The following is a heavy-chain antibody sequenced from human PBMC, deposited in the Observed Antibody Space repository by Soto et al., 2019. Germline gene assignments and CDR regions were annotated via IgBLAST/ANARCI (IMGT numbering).Heavy chain of an antibody. D-gene: IGHD3-10*01. V-gene: IGHV3-7*05. Sequence: EVQLVESGGGLVQPGGSLRLSCAVSGFTFTTYWMTWVRQAPGKGLEWLANIKEDGTEKNYLDSVGGRFSISRDNAKNSLYLQMNSLRAEDTAIYYCARAGSENEYWGQGTLVTVSS. J-gene: IGHJ4*02. CDR2: IKEDGTEK. CDR1: GFTFTTYW. CDR3: ARAGSENEY.